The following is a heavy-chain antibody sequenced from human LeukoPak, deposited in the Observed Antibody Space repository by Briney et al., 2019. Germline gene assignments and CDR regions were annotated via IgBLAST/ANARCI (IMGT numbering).Heavy chain of an antibody. Sequence: PGRSLRLSCAASGFTFSSYGIHWVRQAPGKGLEWVAAISYDGSSKYYADSVKGRFTISRDNSKNTLYLQMNSLRAEDTAVYYCARDQGVVVHGKYHYYGMDVWGQGTTVTVPS. D-gene: IGHD3-22*01. CDR3: ARDQGVVVHGKYHYYGMDV. CDR1: GFTFSSYG. CDR2: ISYDGSSK. J-gene: IGHJ6*02. V-gene: IGHV3-30*03.